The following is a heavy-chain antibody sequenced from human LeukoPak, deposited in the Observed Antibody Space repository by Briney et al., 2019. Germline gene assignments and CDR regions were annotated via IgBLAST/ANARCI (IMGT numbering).Heavy chain of an antibody. J-gene: IGHJ4*02. Sequence: GGSLRLSCAGSGFTFNTYAMTWVRQIPGKGLEWVCGINGNGGRTGYADSVKGRFTISRDNAKNSLYLEMDSLRAEDTALYFCARLFNAGLGAPLDYGGQGTLVSVSS. V-gene: IGHV3-20*04. CDR2: INGNGGRT. D-gene: IGHD1-26*01. CDR1: GFTFNTYA. CDR3: ARLFNAGLGAPLDY.